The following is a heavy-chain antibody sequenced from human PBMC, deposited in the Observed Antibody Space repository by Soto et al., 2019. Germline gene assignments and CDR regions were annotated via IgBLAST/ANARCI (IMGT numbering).Heavy chain of an antibody. J-gene: IGHJ4*02. Sequence: QVQLVESGGGVVQPGRSLRLSCAASGFTFSSYAMHWVRQAPGKGLEWVAVISYDGSNKYYADSVKGRFTISRDNSKNTXXLQRNSLRAEDTAVYYCARDPMGRYYGSGSYYFDYWGQGTLVTVSS. D-gene: IGHD3-10*01. CDR1: GFTFSSYA. CDR2: ISYDGSNK. CDR3: ARDPMGRYYGSGSYYFDY. V-gene: IGHV3-30-3*01.